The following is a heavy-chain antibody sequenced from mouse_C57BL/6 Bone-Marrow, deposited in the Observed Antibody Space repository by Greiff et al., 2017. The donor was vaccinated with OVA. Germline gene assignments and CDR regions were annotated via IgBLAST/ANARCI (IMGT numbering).Heavy chain of an antibody. CDR3: ARWAFITTVDDAMDY. Sequence: VQLQQSGPELVKPGASVKISCTASGYTFTDYYMNWVKQSHGKGLEWIGDINPKNGGTSSNQKVKGKATLTVDKSSSTAYMELRSLTSEDSAVYYCARWAFITTVDDAMDYWGQGTSVTVSS. CDR1: GYTFTDYY. D-gene: IGHD1-1*01. J-gene: IGHJ4*01. CDR2: INPKNGGT. V-gene: IGHV1-26*01.